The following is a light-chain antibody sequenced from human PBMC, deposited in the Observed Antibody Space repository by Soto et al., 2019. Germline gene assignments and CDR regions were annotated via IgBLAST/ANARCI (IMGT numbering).Light chain of an antibody. J-gene: IGLJ7*01. CDR2: DVS. Sequence: QSALTQPASVSGSPGQSITISCTGTSSDVGGYNWVAWYQQRPGKAPKLMICDVSNRPSGVSNRFSGSKSGNTASLTISGLQAEDEADYYCSSYTSSNPVVFGGGTQLTVL. CDR3: SSYTSSNPVV. V-gene: IGLV2-14*03. CDR1: SSDVGGYNW.